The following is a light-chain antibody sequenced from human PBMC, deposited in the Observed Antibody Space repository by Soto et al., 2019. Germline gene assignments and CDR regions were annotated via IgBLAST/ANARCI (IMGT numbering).Light chain of an antibody. CDR3: QSSDSSLSGWV. V-gene: IGLV1-40*01. Sequence: QSVLTQPPSVSGAPGQRVTISCTGSSSNIGAGYDVHWYQQLPGTAPKLLIYGNSNRPSGVPDRFSGSKSGTSASLAITGLQAEDEADDYCQSSDSSLSGWVFGGGTKLTVL. CDR1: SSNIGAGYD. J-gene: IGLJ3*02. CDR2: GNS.